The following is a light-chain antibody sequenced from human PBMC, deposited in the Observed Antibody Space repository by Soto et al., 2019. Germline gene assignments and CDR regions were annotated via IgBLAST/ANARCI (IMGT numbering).Light chain of an antibody. Sequence: QSALTQPASVSGPPEQSITMSCTGTSSDVGGYNYVSWYQQHPGKAPKLMIYNVNNRPSGVSNRFSGSKSGNTASLTISGLQTEDEADYYCSSYTSISTFVFGSGTKVTVL. V-gene: IGLV2-14*03. J-gene: IGLJ1*01. CDR1: SSDVGGYNY. CDR3: SSYTSISTFV. CDR2: NVN.